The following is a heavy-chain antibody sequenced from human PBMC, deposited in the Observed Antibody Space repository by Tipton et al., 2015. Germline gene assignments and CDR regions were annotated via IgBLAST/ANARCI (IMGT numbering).Heavy chain of an antibody. Sequence: QSGAEVKKPGASVKVSCKASGYTFTGYYMHWVRQAPGQGLEWMGWINPNSGGTNYAQKFQGRVTMTRDTSISTAYMELSRLKSDDTAVYYCARVTSYYDSSTYYLDYWGQGTLVTVSS. CDR1: GYTFTGYY. D-gene: IGHD3-22*01. J-gene: IGHJ4*02. CDR3: ARVTSYYDSSTYYLDY. CDR2: INPNSGGT. V-gene: IGHV1-2*02.